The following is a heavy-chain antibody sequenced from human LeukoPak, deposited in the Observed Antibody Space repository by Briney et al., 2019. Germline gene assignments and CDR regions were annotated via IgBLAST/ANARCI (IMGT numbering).Heavy chain of an antibody. Sequence: PSETLSLTCTVSGGSISTYYWSWIRQPAGKGLEWIGRIHTSGNSDYNPSLKSRVTMSVDTSKNQFSLKVRSVTAADTAVYYCAREGSATARPFVSNDYWGQGTLSPSPQ. D-gene: IGHD6-6*01. CDR1: GGSISTYY. V-gene: IGHV4-4*07. CDR2: IHTSGNS. CDR3: AREGSATARPFVSNDY. J-gene: IGHJ4*02.